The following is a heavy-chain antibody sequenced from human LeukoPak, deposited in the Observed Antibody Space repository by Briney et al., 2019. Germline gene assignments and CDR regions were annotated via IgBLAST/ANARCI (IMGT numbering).Heavy chain of an antibody. V-gene: IGHV3-7*01. CDR1: GFSVSSNY. CDR3: AREFGYSYDYYYYMDV. D-gene: IGHD5-18*01. CDR2: IKQYGSEK. J-gene: IGHJ6*03. Sequence: PGGSLRLSCAASGFSVSSNYMNWVRQAPGKGLEWVANIKQYGSEKYYVDSVKGRFTISRDNAKNSLYLQMNSLRAEDTAVYYCAREFGYSYDYYYYMDVWGKGTTVTVSS.